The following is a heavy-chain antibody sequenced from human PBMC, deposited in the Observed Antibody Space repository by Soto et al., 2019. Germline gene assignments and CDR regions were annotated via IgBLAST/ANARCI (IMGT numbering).Heavy chain of an antibody. J-gene: IGHJ4*02. V-gene: IGHV3-23*01. CDR3: AKRIMATIGHFDS. CDR1: GFTFSSYA. Sequence: PGGSLRLSCAASGFTFSSYAMSWVRQAPGKWLEWVSSISGIGHSTYYADSVKGRFTISRDNSKNTLFLQMSSLRAEDTAVYYCAKRIMATIGHFDSWGQGXLVTVYS. D-gene: IGHD5-12*01. CDR2: ISGIGHST.